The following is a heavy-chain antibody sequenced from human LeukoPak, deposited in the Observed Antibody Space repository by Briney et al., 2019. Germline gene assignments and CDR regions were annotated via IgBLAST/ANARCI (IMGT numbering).Heavy chain of an antibody. D-gene: IGHD3-10*01. Sequence: RGSLRLSCAASGFTSSSFWMSWVRQAPGKGLEWVSAISGSGGRTYYADSVKGRITISRDNSKNTLYLQMNSLRAEDTAVYYCAKDGYGSGSYYNEYGYYYMDVWGKGTTVTISS. V-gene: IGHV3-23*01. CDR2: ISGSGGRT. J-gene: IGHJ6*03. CDR1: GFTSSSFW. CDR3: AKDGYGSGSYYNEYGYYYMDV.